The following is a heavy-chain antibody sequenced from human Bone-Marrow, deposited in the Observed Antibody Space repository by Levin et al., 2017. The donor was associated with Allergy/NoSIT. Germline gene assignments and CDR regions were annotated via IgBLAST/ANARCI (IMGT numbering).Heavy chain of an antibody. CDR1: GGSVSSGSYY. CDR3: ARDLYGGNGDVYFQH. J-gene: IGHJ1*01. D-gene: IGHD4-23*01. V-gene: IGHV4-61*01. Sequence: RPSETLSLTCTVSGGSVSSGSYYWSWIRQPPGKGLEWIGYIYYSGSTNYNPSLKSRVTISVDTSKNQFSLKLSSVTAADTAVYYCARDLYGGNGDVYFQHWGQGTLVTVSA. CDR2: IYYSGST.